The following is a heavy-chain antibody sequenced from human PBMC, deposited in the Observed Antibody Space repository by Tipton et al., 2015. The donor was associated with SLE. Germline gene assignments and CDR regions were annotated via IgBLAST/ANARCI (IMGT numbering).Heavy chain of an antibody. CDR3: ARIAAAGYHFDY. J-gene: IGHJ4*02. Sequence: LRLSCAVYGGSFSGYYWSWIRQPAGKGLEWIGYIYTSGSTNYNPSLKSRVTISVDTSKNQFSLKLSSVTAADTAVYYCARIAAAGYHFDYWGQGTLVTVSS. CDR2: IYTSGST. V-gene: IGHV4-4*09. CDR1: GGSFSGYY. D-gene: IGHD6-13*01.